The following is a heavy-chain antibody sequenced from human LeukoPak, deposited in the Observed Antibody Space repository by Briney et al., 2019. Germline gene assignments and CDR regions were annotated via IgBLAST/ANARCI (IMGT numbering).Heavy chain of an antibody. CDR3: ARDPPLLPPYYYYYYMDV. V-gene: IGHV3-21*06. Sequence: GGSLRLSCAASGFSFSDYNMNWVRQAPGKALEWVSSITSTGTYIFYGDSVKGRFTISRDNARNSLYLQMNSLRAEDTAVYYCARDPPLLPPYYYYYYMDVWGKGTTVTVSS. J-gene: IGHJ6*03. CDR2: ITSTGTYI. D-gene: IGHD2-15*01. CDR1: GFSFSDYN.